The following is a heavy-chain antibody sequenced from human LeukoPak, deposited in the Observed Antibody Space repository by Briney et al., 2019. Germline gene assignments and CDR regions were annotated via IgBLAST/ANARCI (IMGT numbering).Heavy chain of an antibody. CDR3: ARDLDSYGSY. V-gene: IGHV3-53*01. J-gene: IGHJ4*02. Sequence: PGGSLRLSCAASGFTVSSSYMSWVRQAPGKGLEWVSVIYSDGSTYYVDSVKGRFTISRDNSKNTLYLQINSLRVEDTAVYYCARDLDSYGSYWGQGTLVTVSS. CDR1: GFTVSSSY. D-gene: IGHD5-18*01. CDR2: IYSDGST.